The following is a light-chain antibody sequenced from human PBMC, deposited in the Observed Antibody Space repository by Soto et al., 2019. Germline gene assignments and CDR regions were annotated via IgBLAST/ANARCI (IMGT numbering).Light chain of an antibody. Sequence: EIVLTQSPGTLSLSAGERATLSCRASQSVSSNYLAWYQQKPGQAPTVLIYGASSRATGIPDRFSGSGSGTDFTLTISRLEPEDCAVYYCQQYDTSPTFGQGTKVEIK. V-gene: IGKV3-20*01. CDR3: QQYDTSPT. J-gene: IGKJ1*01. CDR1: QSVSSNY. CDR2: GAS.